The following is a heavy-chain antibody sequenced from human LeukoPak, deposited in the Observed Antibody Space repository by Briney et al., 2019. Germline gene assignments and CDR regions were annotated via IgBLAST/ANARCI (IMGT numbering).Heavy chain of an antibody. J-gene: IGHJ6*02. CDR1: GFTFSSYW. Sequence: GGSLRLSCAASGFTFSSYWMSWVRQVPGKGLEWVANIKEDGSGKHFVDSVKGRFTISRDNAKNSLYLQMNSLRAEDTAVYYCARDRWGYGMDVWGQGTRVIVSS. CDR2: IKEDGSGK. V-gene: IGHV3-7*01. CDR3: ARDRWGYGMDV. D-gene: IGHD3-16*01.